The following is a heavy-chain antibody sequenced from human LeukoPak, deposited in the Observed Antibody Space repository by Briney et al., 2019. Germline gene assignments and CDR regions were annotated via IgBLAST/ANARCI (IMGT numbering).Heavy chain of an antibody. V-gene: IGHV3-20*04. CDR1: GFTFDDYG. CDR2: INWNGGST. Sequence: GGSLRLSCAASGFTFDDYGMSWVRQAPGKGLEWVSGINWNGGSTGYADSVKGRFTISRDNAKNSLYLQMNSLRAEDTAVYYCARGAYSGSYYRYYYYYMDVWGKGTTVTISS. CDR3: ARGAYSGSYYRYYYYYMDV. D-gene: IGHD1-26*01. J-gene: IGHJ6*03.